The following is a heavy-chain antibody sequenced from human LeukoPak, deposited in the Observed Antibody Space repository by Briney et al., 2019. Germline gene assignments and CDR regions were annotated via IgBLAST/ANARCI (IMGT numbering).Heavy chain of an antibody. D-gene: IGHD2-2*01. J-gene: IGHJ3*02. CDR2: IWYDGSNK. CDR3: AREVVVVPAATGAFDI. Sequence: PGGSLRLSCAASGFTFSSYGMHWVRQAPGKGLEWAAVIWYDGSNKYYADSVKGRFTISRDNSKNTLYLQMNSLRAEDTAVYYCAREVVVVPAATGAFDIWGQGTMVTVSS. V-gene: IGHV3-33*01. CDR1: GFTFSSYG.